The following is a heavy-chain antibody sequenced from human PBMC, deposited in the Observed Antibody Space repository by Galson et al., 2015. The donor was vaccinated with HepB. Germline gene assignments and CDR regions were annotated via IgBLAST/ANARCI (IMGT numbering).Heavy chain of an antibody. J-gene: IGHJ4*02. V-gene: IGHV3-48*04. CDR2: ISSSSSTI. CDR1: GFTFSSNR. Sequence: SLRLSCADSGFTFSSNRMNWVRQAPGKGLEWVSYISSSSSTIYYAGSVKGRFTISRDNAKNSLYLQMNSLRAEDTAVYYCARQSGRWLQLALDYWGQGTLVTVSS. D-gene: IGHD5-24*01. CDR3: ARQSGRWLQLALDY.